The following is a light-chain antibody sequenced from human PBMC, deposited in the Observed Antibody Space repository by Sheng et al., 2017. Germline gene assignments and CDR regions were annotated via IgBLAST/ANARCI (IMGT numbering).Light chain of an antibody. CDR1: QDISNY. V-gene: IGKV1-33*01. J-gene: IGKJ1*01. CDR3: QQYNSYLWT. CDR2: DAS. Sequence: DIQMTQSPSSLSASVGDRVTITCQASQDISNYINRYQQIPGEAPKPLIYDASNLETGVPPRLSGSGSATHLTFTITTLQPEDFATYYCQQYNSYLWTFGQGTKVEIK.